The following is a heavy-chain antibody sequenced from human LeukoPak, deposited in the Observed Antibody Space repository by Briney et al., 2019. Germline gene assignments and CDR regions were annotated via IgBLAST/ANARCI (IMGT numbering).Heavy chain of an antibody. CDR2: INHSGST. CDR1: GGSFSGYY. CDR3: ARGRGYCSSTSCYIKPYYYYGMDV. J-gene: IGHJ6*02. Sequence: SVTLSLTCAVYGGSFSGYYWSWIRQPPGKGLEWIGEINHSGSTNYNPSLKSRVTISVDTSKNQFSLKLSSVTAADTAVYYCARGRGYCSSTSCYIKPYYYYGMDVWGQGTTVTVSS. D-gene: IGHD2-2*02. V-gene: IGHV4-34*01.